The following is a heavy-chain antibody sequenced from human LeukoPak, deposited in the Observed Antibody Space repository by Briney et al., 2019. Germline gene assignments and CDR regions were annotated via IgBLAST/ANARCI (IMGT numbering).Heavy chain of an antibody. J-gene: IGHJ4*02. CDR3: AGTVGSGYYDSSGYYYV. V-gene: IGHV4-59*01. D-gene: IGHD3-22*01. CDR2: IYYSGST. CDR1: GGSISSYY. Sequence: SETLSLTCTVSGGSISSYYWSWIRQPPGKGLEWIGYIYYSGSTNYNPSLKSRVTISVDTSKNQFSLKLSSVTAADTAVYYCAGTVGSGYYDSSGYYYVWGQGTLVTVSS.